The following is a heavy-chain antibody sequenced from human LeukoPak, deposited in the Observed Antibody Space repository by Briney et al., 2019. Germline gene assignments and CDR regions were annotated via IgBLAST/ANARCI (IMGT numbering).Heavy chain of an antibody. CDR1: GFTFSSYA. CDR3: ARDLGRRVVAATHGMDV. CDR2: ISGSGGST. V-gene: IGHV3-23*01. J-gene: IGHJ6*02. D-gene: IGHD2-15*01. Sequence: GRSLRLSCAASGFTFSSYAMHWVRQAPGKGLEWASAISGSGGSTYYADSVKGRFTISRDNSKNTLYLQMNSLRAEDTAVYYCARDLGRRVVAATHGMDVWGQGTTVTVSS.